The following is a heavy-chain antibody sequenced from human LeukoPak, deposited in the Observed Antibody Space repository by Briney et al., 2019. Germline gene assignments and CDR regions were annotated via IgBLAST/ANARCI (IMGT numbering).Heavy chain of an antibody. D-gene: IGHD2-2*01. Sequence: GGSLRLSCAASGFTFDDYAMHWVRQAPGKGLEWVSLISWDGGSTYYADSVKGRFTISRDNSKNSLYLQMNSLRAEDTAVYYCAKLNMPVPAAIDYFDYWGQGTLVTVSS. CDR1: GFTFDDYA. CDR2: ISWDGGST. V-gene: IGHV3-43D*03. J-gene: IGHJ4*02. CDR3: AKLNMPVPAAIDYFDY.